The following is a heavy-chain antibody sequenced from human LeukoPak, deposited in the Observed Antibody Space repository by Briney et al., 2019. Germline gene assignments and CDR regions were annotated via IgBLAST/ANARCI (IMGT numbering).Heavy chain of an antibody. D-gene: IGHD2-2*01. J-gene: IGHJ4*02. Sequence: PGGSLRLSCAASGFTFSSYAMSWVRQAPGKGLEWVSAISGSGGSTYYADSVKGRFTISRDNSKNTLYLQMNSLRAEDTAVYYCAKDDAPFISSQNDYWGQGTLVTVSS. CDR3: AKDDAPFISSQNDY. V-gene: IGHV3-23*01. CDR2: ISGSGGST. CDR1: GFTFSSYA.